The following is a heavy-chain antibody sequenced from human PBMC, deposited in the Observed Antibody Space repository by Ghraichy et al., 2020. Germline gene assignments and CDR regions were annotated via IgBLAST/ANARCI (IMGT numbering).Heavy chain of an antibody. V-gene: IGHV4-59*08. Sequence: SETLSLTCTVSGVSMESHYWSWIRQAPGKGLEWIGYTYYSGSANYNPSLKNRVTISADSSRKQFSLKLSSVTAADTAVYYCSRRAGGFNCAYVGRQYFDIRGQVMLVTVTS. D-gene: IGHD3-22*01. J-gene: IGHJ4*02. CDR3: SRRAGGFNCAYVGRQYFDI. CDR1: GVSMESHY. CDR2: TYYSGSA.